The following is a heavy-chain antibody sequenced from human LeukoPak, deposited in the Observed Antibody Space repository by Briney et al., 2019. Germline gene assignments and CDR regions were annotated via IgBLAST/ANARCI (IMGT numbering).Heavy chain of an antibody. CDR3: AAHSGSYYAFDI. CDR1: GYTFTSYG. D-gene: IGHD1-26*01. CDR2: IIPIFGTA. V-gene: IGHV1-69*13. Sequence: ASVKVSCKASGYTFTSYGISWVRQAPGQGLEWMGGIIPIFGTANYAQKFQGRVTITADESTSTAYMELSSLRSEDTAVYYCAAHSGSYYAFDIWGQGTMVTVSS. J-gene: IGHJ3*02.